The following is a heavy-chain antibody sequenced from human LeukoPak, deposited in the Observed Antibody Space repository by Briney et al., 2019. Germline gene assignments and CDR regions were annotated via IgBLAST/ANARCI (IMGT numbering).Heavy chain of an antibody. J-gene: IGHJ3*02. V-gene: IGHV4-61*02. D-gene: IGHD3-3*01. Sequence: SETLSLTCTVSGGSISSGSYYWSWIRQPAGKGLEWIGRIYTSGSTNYNPSLKSRVTISVDTSKNQFSLKLSSVTAADTAVYYCARRRGTIFRRAFDIWGQGTMVTVSS. CDR2: IYTSGST. CDR3: ARRRGTIFRRAFDI. CDR1: GGSISSGSYY.